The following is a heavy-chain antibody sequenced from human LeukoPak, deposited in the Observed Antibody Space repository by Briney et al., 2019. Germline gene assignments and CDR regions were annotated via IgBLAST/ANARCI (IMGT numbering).Heavy chain of an antibody. D-gene: IGHD3-22*01. CDR3: AREGVYDSSGYYYGRPGY. CDR1: GYSISSGYY. CDR2: IYHSGST. Sequence: SETLSLTCTVSGYSISSGYYWGWIRQPPGKGLEWIGSIYHSGSTYYNPSLKSRVTISVDTPKNQFSLKLSSVTAADTAVYYCAREGVYDSSGYYYGRPGYWGQGTLVTVSS. J-gene: IGHJ4*02. V-gene: IGHV4-38-2*02.